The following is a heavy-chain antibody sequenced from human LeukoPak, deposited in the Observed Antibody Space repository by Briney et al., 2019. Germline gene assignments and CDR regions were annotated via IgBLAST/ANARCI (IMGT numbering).Heavy chain of an antibody. CDR2: ISGSGGST. J-gene: IGHJ3*02. CDR1: GFTFSSYA. D-gene: IGHD3-22*01. V-gene: IGHV3-23*01. CDR3: AKDMMYYYDSSGYYSDAFDI. Sequence: GGSLRLSCAASGFTFSSYAMSWVRQAPGNGLEWVSAISGSGGSTYYADSVKGRFTISRDNSKNTLYLQMNSLRAEDTAVYYCAKDMMYYYDSSGYYSDAFDIWGQGTIVTVSS.